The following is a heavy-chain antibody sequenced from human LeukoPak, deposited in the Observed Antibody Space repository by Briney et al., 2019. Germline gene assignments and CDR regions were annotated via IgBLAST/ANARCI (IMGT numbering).Heavy chain of an antibody. CDR1: GFTFSSYA. J-gene: IGHJ4*02. CDR3: AKGMGYSYGFFDY. Sequence: GGSLRLSCAASGFTFSSYAMSWVRQAPGKGLEWVSAISGSGGSTYYADSVKGRFTISRDNSKNTLYLQTNSLRAEDTAVYYCAKGMGYSYGFFDYWGQGTLVTVSS. CDR2: ISGSGGST. V-gene: IGHV3-23*01. D-gene: IGHD5-18*01.